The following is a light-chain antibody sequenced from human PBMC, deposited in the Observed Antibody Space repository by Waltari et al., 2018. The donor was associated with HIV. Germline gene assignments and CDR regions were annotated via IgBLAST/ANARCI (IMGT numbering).Light chain of an antibody. V-gene: IGLV2-14*01. CDR1: NTDVGAYNY. CDR3: WSYTTSDTFV. CDR2: EVS. Sequence: QSALTQPVSVSGSPGQSIAISCTATNTDVGAYNYVSWFQHHPGKAPKLIIYEVSNRPSVVSNRFTRSKSRGTAFLTISGLQAEDEADYDCWSYTTSDTFVFGTGTKVTVL. J-gene: IGLJ1*01.